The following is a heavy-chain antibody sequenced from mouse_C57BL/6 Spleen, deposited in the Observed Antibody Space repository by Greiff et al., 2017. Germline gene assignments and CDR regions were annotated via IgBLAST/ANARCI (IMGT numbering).Heavy chain of an antibody. Sequence: EVKLVESGGGLVKPGGSLKLSCAASGFTFSSYTMSWVRQTPEKRLEWVATISGGGGNTYYPDSVKGRYTISRDNAKNTLYLQMRSLRSEDTALYYCARHDNYGAMDYWGQGTSVTVSS. V-gene: IGHV5-9*01. CDR1: GFTFSSYT. CDR2: ISGGGGNT. D-gene: IGHD1-1*01. CDR3: ARHDNYGAMDY. J-gene: IGHJ4*01.